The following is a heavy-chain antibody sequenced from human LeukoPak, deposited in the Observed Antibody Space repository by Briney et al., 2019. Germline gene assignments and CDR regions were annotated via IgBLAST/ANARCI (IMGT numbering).Heavy chain of an antibody. CDR3: ARDFPDNALFDL. J-gene: IGHJ4*02. D-gene: IGHD2-8*01. V-gene: IGHV3-69-1*02. Sequence: GGPLRLSCEVSGFTFTDYSMHWVRQAPGKGLEWVSSITSTSRTIFYADSVEGRFTISRDNAKNTVSLEMNSLRTEDAAIYYCARDFPDNALFDLWGQGTLVSVSS. CDR1: GFTFTDYS. CDR2: ITSTSRTI.